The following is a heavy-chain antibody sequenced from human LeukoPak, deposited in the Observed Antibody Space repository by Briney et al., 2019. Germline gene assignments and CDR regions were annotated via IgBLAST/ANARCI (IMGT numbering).Heavy chain of an antibody. Sequence: GGSLRLSCAASGFTFSSYSMDWVRQAPGRGLEWVSSISSSSSYIYYADSVKGRFTISRDNSKNSLYLQMNSLRAEDTALYYCAKDRAARRGEIYFDYWGQGTLVTVSS. V-gene: IGHV3-21*04. J-gene: IGHJ4*02. CDR2: ISSSSSYI. D-gene: IGHD6-6*01. CDR3: AKDRAARRGEIYFDY. CDR1: GFTFSSYS.